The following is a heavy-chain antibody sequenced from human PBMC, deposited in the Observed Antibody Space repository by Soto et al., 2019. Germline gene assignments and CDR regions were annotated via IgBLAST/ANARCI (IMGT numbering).Heavy chain of an antibody. V-gene: IGHV4-61*01. CDR1: GGSVSSGSYY. CDR2: IYYSGST. J-gene: IGHJ4*02. CDR3: ARYSSSWYPSNY. D-gene: IGHD6-13*01. Sequence: SETLSLTCTVSGGSVSSGSYYWSWIRQPPGKGLEWIGYIYYSGSTNYNPSLKSRVTISVDTSKNQFYLKLNSVTAADTAVYYCARYSSSWYPSNYWGQGTLVTVS.